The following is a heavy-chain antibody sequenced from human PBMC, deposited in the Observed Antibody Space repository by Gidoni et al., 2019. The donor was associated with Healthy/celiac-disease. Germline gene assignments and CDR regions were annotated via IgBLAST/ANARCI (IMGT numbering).Heavy chain of an antibody. J-gene: IGHJ5*02. Sequence: EVQLVESGGGLVQPGGSLRLSCAASGFTFSSYDMHWVRQATGKGLEWVSAIGTAGDTYYPGSVKGRFNISRENAKNSLYLQMNSLRAGDTAVYYFARGPPYGSGSWWFDPWGQGTLVTVSS. V-gene: IGHV3-13*04. CDR2: IGTAGDT. CDR1: GFTFSSYD. CDR3: ARGPPYGSGSWWFDP. D-gene: IGHD6-19*01.